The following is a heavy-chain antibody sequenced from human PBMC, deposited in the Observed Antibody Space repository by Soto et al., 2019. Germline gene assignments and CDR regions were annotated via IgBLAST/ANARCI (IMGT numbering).Heavy chain of an antibody. J-gene: IGHJ4*02. D-gene: IGHD3-22*01. Sequence: TLSLTCTVSGGSISSGGYYWSWIRQHPGKGLEWIGYIYYSGSTYYNPSLKSRVTISVDTSKNQFSLKLSSVTAADTAVYYCARGSGSGYSSGLGYWGQGTLVTVSS. CDR3: ARGSGSGYSSGLGY. CDR1: GGSISSGGYY. V-gene: IGHV4-31*03. CDR2: IYYSGST.